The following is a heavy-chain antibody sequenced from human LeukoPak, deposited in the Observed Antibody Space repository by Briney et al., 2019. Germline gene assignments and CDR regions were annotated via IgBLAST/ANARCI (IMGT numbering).Heavy chain of an antibody. V-gene: IGHV1-18*01. Sequence: GASVKVSCKASGYTFTSYGISWVRQAPGQGLEWMGWISAYNGNTNYAQKLQGRVTMTTDTSTSTAYMELRSLRSDDTAVYYCAREKAQDYVGFDNYYTDVWGKGTTVTVSS. CDR3: AREKAQDYVGFDNYYTDV. CDR1: GYTFTSYG. D-gene: IGHD4-17*01. J-gene: IGHJ6*03. CDR2: ISAYNGNT.